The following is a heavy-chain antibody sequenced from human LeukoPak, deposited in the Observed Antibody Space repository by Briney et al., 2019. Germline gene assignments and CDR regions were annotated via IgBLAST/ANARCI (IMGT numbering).Heavy chain of an antibody. D-gene: IGHD6-13*01. CDR3: ARQEYSSRWDYYYYFDY. J-gene: IGHJ4*02. CDR1: GYSFTSYW. CDR2: IYPGDSDT. V-gene: IGHV5-51*01. Sequence: GESLKISCKGSGYSFTSYWIGWVRQMPGKGLEWMGIIYPGDSDTRYSPSFQGQVTISADKSISTAYLQWSSLKASDTAMYYCARQEYSSRWDYYYYFDYWGQGTLVTVSS.